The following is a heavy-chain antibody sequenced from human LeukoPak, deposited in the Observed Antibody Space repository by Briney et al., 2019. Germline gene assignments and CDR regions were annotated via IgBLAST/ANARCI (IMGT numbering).Heavy chain of an antibody. CDR3: AREAYYYDSSGSP. V-gene: IGHV4-39*07. J-gene: IGHJ5*02. D-gene: IGHD3-22*01. CDR2: IYYSGST. CDR1: GGSISSNSYF. Sequence: SETLSLTCTVSGGSISSNSYFWGWIRQPPGKGLEWIGSIYYSGSTYYNPSLKSRVTISVDTSKNQFSLKLSSVTAADTAVYYCAREAYYYDSSGSPWGQGTLVTVSS.